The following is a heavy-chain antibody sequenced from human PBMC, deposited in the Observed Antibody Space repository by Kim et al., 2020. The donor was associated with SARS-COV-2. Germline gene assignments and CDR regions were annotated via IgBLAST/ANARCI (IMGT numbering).Heavy chain of an antibody. D-gene: IGHD2-15*01. Sequence: YAQKFQGRVTMTRDTSTSTVYMELSSLRSEDTAVYYCARENCSGGSCLYYWGQGTLVTVSS. CDR3: ARENCSGGSCLYY. V-gene: IGHV1-46*01. J-gene: IGHJ4*02.